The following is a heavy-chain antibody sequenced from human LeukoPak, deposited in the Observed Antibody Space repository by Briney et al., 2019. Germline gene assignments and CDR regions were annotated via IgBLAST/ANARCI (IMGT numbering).Heavy chain of an antibody. J-gene: IGHJ5*02. V-gene: IGHV4-39*07. CDR1: GGSISSSSYY. CDR3: ARVGPSGSHNNWFDP. CDR2: IYYSGST. Sequence: SETLSLTCTVSGGSISSSSYYWGWIRQPPGKGLEWIGSIYYSGSTYYNPSLKSRVTISVDTSKNQLSLKLSSVTAADTAVYYCARVGPSGSHNNWFDPWGQGNLVTVSS. D-gene: IGHD1-26*01.